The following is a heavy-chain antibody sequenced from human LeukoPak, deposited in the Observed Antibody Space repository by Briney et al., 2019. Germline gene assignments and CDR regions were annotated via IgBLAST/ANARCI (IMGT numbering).Heavy chain of an antibody. V-gene: IGHV1-2*02. CDR2: INPNSGGT. Sequence: GASVMVSCKASGYTFTGYYMHWVRQAPGQGLEWMGWINPNSGGTNYAQKFQGRVTMTRDTSISTAYMELSRLRSDDTAVYYCARVATFSTTVTTPFYYWGQGTLVTVSS. D-gene: IGHD4-17*01. J-gene: IGHJ4*02. CDR3: ARVATFSTTVTTPFYY. CDR1: GYTFTGYY.